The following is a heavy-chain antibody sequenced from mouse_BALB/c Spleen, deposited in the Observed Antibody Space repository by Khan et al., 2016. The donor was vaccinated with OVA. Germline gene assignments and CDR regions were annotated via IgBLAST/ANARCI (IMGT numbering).Heavy chain of an antibody. CDR1: GYSFTGYY. CDR2: ISCYNGAT. J-gene: IGHJ3*01. CDR3: AREAPYYYGSRGAWFAY. Sequence: LVKTGASVKISCKASGYSFTGYYMHWVKQSHGKSLEWIGYISCYNGATSYNQKFKGKATFTVDTSSSTAYMQFNSLTSEDSAVYYCAREAPYYYGSRGAWFAYWGQGTLVTVSA. D-gene: IGHD1-1*01. V-gene: IGHV1S34*01.